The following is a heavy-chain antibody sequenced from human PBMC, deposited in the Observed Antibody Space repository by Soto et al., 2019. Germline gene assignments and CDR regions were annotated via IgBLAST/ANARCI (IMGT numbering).Heavy chain of an antibody. V-gene: IGHV2-5*02. CDR3: AHSHRVHIAAASYFDC. J-gene: IGHJ4*02. Sequence: QITLKESGPTLVKPTQTLTLTSTFSGFSLSTIGVCVGWIRHPPGKALEWLALIYWDDDKRYSPSLKSRLTITKDTSKNQVVLTMTNMDPVDTATYYCAHSHRVHIAAASYFDCWGQGTLVTVSS. D-gene: IGHD6-13*01. CDR1: GFSLSTIGVC. CDR2: IYWDDDK.